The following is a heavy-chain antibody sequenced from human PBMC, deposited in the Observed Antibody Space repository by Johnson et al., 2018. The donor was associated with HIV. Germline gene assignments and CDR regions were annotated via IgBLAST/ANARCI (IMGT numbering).Heavy chain of an antibody. V-gene: IGHV3-30*02. D-gene: IGHD2-15*01. Sequence: VQLVESGGGLVKPGGSLRLSCAASGFTFSDYYMSWIRQAPGKGLEWVAVIRYDGTNKYYADSVKGRFTISRDNSKNTLYLQMNILRAEDTAVYYCAREGGRDAFDIWGQGTMVTVSS. CDR1: GFTFSDYY. CDR3: AREGGRDAFDI. CDR2: IRYDGTNK. J-gene: IGHJ3*02.